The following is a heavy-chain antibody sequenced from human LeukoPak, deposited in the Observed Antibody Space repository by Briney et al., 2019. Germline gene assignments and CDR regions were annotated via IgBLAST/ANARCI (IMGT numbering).Heavy chain of an antibody. V-gene: IGHV4-39*06. CDR3: ARGDYGDYRSCYFDY. J-gene: IGHJ4*02. Sequence: SETLSLTCTLSGGSISSSSYYWGWIRQPPGKGLEWIGTIYYSGSTYYNPSLKSRVTISVDTSKNQFPLKLSSVTAADTAVYYCARGDYGDYRSCYFDYWGQGTLVTVSS. D-gene: IGHD4-17*01. CDR1: GGSISSSSYY. CDR2: IYYSGST.